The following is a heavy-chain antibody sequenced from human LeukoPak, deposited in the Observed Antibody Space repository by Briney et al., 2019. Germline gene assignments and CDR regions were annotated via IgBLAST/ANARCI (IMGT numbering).Heavy chain of an antibody. J-gene: IGHJ5*02. CDR2: FYSGGTT. Sequence: QTGGSLRLSCAVSGLIVRKTYMTWVRQAPGKGLECLSVFYSGGTTHYADSVQGRFTVSADYSKNTLYLDMNNLRAEDTAVYYCAKVSFGAASEWFDPWGQGTLVSVSS. D-gene: IGHD3-3*01. CDR1: GLIVRKTY. CDR3: AKVSFGAASEWFDP. V-gene: IGHV3-53*01.